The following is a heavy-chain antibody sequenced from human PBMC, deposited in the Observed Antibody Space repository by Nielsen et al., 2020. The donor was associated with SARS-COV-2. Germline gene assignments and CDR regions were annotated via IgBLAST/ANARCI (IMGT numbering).Heavy chain of an antibody. D-gene: IGHD5-18*01. Sequence: SETLSLTCTVSGGSIGSSSYYWGWIRQPPGKGLEWIGSIYYSGSTYYNPSLKSRVTISVDTSKNQFSLKLSSVTAADTAVYYCARSPFRRGYSYSFDYWGQGTLVTVSS. CDR1: GGSIGSSSYY. CDR3: ARSPFRRGYSYSFDY. J-gene: IGHJ4*02. CDR2: IYYSGST. V-gene: IGHV4-39*01.